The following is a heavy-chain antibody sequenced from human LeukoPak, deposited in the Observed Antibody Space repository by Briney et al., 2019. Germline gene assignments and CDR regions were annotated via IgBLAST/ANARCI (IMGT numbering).Heavy chain of an antibody. CDR1: GFTFSSCW. Sequence: PGGSLRLSCAASGFTFSSCWMSWVRQAPGKGLEWVANVKEDGSETHYVDSVKGRFTISRDNAKNSLYLQMSGLRAEDTAVYYCTRVDGSSSCPDYWGQGTLVTVSS. V-gene: IGHV3-7*01. CDR2: VKEDGSET. D-gene: IGHD6-13*01. J-gene: IGHJ4*02. CDR3: TRVDGSSSCPDY.